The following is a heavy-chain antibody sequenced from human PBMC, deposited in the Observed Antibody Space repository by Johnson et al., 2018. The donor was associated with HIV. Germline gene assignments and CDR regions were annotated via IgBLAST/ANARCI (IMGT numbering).Heavy chain of an antibody. CDR1: GFTFSSYW. J-gene: IGHJ3*02. CDR2: IKQDGSNK. Sequence: VQLVESGGGLVQPGGSLRLSCAASGFTFSSYWMSWVRQAPGKGLEWVANIKQDGSNKYYADSVKGRLTISRDNSKNTLYLQMNSLRAEDTAVYYCAKDPSYIVATAMTDAFDIWGQGTMVTVSS. CDR3: AKDPSYIVATAMTDAFDI. V-gene: IGHV3-7*01. D-gene: IGHD5-12*01.